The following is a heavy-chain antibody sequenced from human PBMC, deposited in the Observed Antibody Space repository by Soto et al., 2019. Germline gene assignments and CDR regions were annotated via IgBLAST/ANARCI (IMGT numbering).Heavy chain of an antibody. D-gene: IGHD6-19*01. V-gene: IGHV3-30-3*01. Sequence: QVQLVESGGGVVQPGRSLRLSCAASGFIFSSYAMHWVRQAPGKGLAWVAVMSYDGSNTYYADSVQGRFTISRDNSTNTLYLQMHSLRAEDTAVYYCAREGRIAVGFDYWGQGTLVTVSS. CDR1: GFIFSSYA. J-gene: IGHJ4*02. CDR3: AREGRIAVGFDY. CDR2: MSYDGSNT.